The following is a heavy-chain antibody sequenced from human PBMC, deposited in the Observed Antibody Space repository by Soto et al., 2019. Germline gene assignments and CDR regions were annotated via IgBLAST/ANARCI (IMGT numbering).Heavy chain of an antibody. Sequence: ASVKVSRKASGYTFTSYGISWVRQAPGQGLEWMGWISAYNGNTIYAQKLQGRVTMTTDTSTSTAYMELRSLRSDDTAVYYCARDRRWAEEVDSWGQGTLVTVSS. CDR1: GYTFTSYG. CDR2: ISAYNGNT. J-gene: IGHJ4*02. D-gene: IGHD6-13*01. CDR3: ARDRRWAEEVDS. V-gene: IGHV1-18*01.